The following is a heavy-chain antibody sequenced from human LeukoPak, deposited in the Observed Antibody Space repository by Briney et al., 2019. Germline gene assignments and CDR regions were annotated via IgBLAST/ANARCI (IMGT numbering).Heavy chain of an antibody. CDR3: AKEPRYSSSWYGDY. CDR2: ISAGAGT. D-gene: IGHD6-13*01. V-gene: IGHV3-23*01. Sequence: GGSLRLSCAASGFTFSSYSMNWVRQAPGKGLEWVSGISAGAGTYYADSVTGRFTVSRDNSKNILYLQMNSLRAEDTAVYYCAKEPRYSSSWYGDYWGQGTLVTVSS. CDR1: GFTFSSYS. J-gene: IGHJ4*02.